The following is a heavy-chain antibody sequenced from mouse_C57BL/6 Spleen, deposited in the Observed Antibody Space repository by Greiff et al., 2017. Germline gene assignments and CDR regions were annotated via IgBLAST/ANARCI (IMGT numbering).Heavy chain of an antibody. CDR2: INPSTGGT. J-gene: IGHJ2*01. D-gene: IGHD2-1*01. Sequence: EVKLQESGPELVKPGASVKISCKASGYSFTGYYMNWVKQSPEKSLEWIGEINPSTGGTTYNQKFKAKATLTVDKSSSTAYMQLKSLTSEDSAVYYCARGYGNYWGQGTTLTVSS. CDR3: ARGYGNY. V-gene: IGHV1-42*01. CDR1: GYSFTGYY.